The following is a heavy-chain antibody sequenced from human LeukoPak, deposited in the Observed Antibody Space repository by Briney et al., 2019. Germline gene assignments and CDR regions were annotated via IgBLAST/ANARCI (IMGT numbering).Heavy chain of an antibody. J-gene: IGHJ4*02. CDR1: GGSISSSDYY. Sequence: SETLSLTCTVSGGSISSSDYYWGWIRQPPEKGLEWIGEINHSGSTNYNPSLKSRVTISVDTSKNQFSLKRSSVTAADTAVYYCARSRYSGYDLGYWGQGTLVTVSS. V-gene: IGHV4-39*07. CDR2: INHSGST. CDR3: ARSRYSGYDLGY. D-gene: IGHD5-12*01.